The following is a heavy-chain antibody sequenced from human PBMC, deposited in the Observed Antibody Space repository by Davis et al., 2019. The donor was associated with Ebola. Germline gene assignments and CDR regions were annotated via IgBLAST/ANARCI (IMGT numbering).Heavy chain of an antibody. Sequence: SETLSLTCTVSGGSISSYYWSWIRQPPGKGLEWIGYIYYSGSTNYNPSLKSRVTISVDTSKNQFSLKLSSVAAADTDEYYFARGYCSSTICHRGYFDYWGQGTLVSVSS. CDR2: IYYSGST. CDR1: GGSISSYY. V-gene: IGHV4-59*01. CDR3: ARGYCSSTICHRGYFDY. D-gene: IGHD2-2*02. J-gene: IGHJ4*02.